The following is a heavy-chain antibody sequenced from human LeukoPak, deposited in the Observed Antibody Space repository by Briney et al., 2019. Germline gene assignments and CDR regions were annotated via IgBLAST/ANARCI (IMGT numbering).Heavy chain of an antibody. D-gene: IGHD3-10*01. CDR2: ISGGGGST. Sequence: GGSLRLSCAASGFTFSSYWMHWVRQAPGKGLEWVSGISGGGGSTYYAASVKGRFTISRDNSKSTLYLQMNSLRAEDTAVYYCAKERLLWFGELGGAFDIWGQGTMVTESS. V-gene: IGHV3-23*01. J-gene: IGHJ3*02. CDR1: GFTFSSYW. CDR3: AKERLLWFGELGGAFDI.